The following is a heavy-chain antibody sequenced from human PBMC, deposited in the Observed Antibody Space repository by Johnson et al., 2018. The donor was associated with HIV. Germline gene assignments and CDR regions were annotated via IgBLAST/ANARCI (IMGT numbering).Heavy chain of an antibody. CDR1: GFTFSSYG. CDR3: ASGRKTVTTVRPSAFDI. V-gene: IGHV3-30*03. J-gene: IGHJ3*02. Sequence: HVQLVESGGGVVQPGRSLRLSCAASGFTFSSYGMHWVRQAPGKGLEWVAVISYDGSNKYYADSVQGRFTISRDNSKNTLYVQMNSLRAEDTAVYYCASGRKTVTTVRPSAFDIWGQGTMVTVSS. D-gene: IGHD4-17*01. CDR2: ISYDGSNK.